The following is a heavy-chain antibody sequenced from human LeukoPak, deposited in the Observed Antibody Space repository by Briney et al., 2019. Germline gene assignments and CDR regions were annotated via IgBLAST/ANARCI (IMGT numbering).Heavy chain of an antibody. CDR1: GFTSSSYA. J-gene: IGHJ6*02. CDR3: ARDVKVTTFYYYYGMDV. Sequence: GGSLRLSCAASGFTSSSYAMHWVRQAPGKGLEWVAVISYDGSNKYYADSVKGRFTISRDNSKNTLYLQMNSLRAEDTAVYYCARDVKVTTFYYYYGMDVWGQGTTVTVSS. CDR2: ISYDGSNK. V-gene: IGHV3-30-3*01. D-gene: IGHD4-17*01.